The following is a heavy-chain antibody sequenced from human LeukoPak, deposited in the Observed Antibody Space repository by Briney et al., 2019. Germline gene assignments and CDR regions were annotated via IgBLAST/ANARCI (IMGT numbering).Heavy chain of an antibody. Sequence: TSGTLSLTCTVSGGSISSYYWSWIRQPPGKGLEWIGYIYYSGSTNYNPSLKSRVTISVDTSKNQFSLKLSSVTAADTAVYYCARSSLVGAINGGYYFDYWGQGTLVTVSS. J-gene: IGHJ4*02. CDR1: GGSISSYY. V-gene: IGHV4-59*01. CDR2: IYYSGST. CDR3: ARSSLVGAINGGYYFDY. D-gene: IGHD1-26*01.